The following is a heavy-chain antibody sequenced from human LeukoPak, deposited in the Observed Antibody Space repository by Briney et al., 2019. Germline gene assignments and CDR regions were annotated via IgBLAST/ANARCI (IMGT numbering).Heavy chain of an antibody. V-gene: IGHV4-28*01. J-gene: IGHJ4*02. CDR1: DYSISSNHW. CDR3: ARIGPILGAAWVDY. Sequence: SETLSLTCAVSDYSISSNHWWGWIRQPPGKGLEWIGYIFYAGSTYYNPSLKSRVTMSVDTSKNQFSLRLSSVTAVDTAVYYCARIGPILGAAWVDYWGQGTLVSVSS. D-gene: IGHD3-3*02. CDR2: IFYAGST.